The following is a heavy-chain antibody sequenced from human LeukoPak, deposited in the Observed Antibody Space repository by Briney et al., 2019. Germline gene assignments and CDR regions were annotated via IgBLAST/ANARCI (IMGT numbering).Heavy chain of an antibody. Sequence: GGSLRLSCAASGFTFDDYVMHWVWQAPGKGLEWVSGISWNSGSIGYADSVKGRFTISRGNAKNSLYLQMNSLRAEDTALYYCAKDIFYGSGKSYYGMDVWGQGTTVTVSS. J-gene: IGHJ6*02. CDR2: ISWNSGSI. D-gene: IGHD3-10*01. CDR3: AKDIFYGSGKSYYGMDV. CDR1: GFTFDDYV. V-gene: IGHV3-9*01.